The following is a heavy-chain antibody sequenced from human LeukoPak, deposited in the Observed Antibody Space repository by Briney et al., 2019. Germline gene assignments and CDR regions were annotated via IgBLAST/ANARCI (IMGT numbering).Heavy chain of an antibody. CDR1: GGSITTYY. Sequence: PSETLSLTCTVSGGSITTYYWTWMRQPPGRGPEWIGYIYHSGDTNYNPSLKNRVTISLDTSKNQFSLKLSSVTAADTAVYYCARAGLEMATINWGQGTLVTVSS. J-gene: IGHJ4*02. D-gene: IGHD5-24*01. V-gene: IGHV4-59*12. CDR3: ARAGLEMATIN. CDR2: IYHSGDT.